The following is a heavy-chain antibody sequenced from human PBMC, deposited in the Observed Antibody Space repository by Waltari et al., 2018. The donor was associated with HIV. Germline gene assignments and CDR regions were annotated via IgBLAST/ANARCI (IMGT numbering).Heavy chain of an antibody. CDR1: GFTLGSYS. CDR2: ISSSSNYI. V-gene: IGHV3-21*01. Sequence: EVQLVESGGGLVKPGGSRGRSGAASGFTLGSYSMNWVRQAPGKGLEWVSSISSSSNYIYYADSVKGRFTISRDNVKNSLFLQLNSLRAEDTAVYYCSSVASGTSFYWGHGTLVTVSS. D-gene: IGHD1-26*01. J-gene: IGHJ4*01. CDR3: SSVASGTSFY.